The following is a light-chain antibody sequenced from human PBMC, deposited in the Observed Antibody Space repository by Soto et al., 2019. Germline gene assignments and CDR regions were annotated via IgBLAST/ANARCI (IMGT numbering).Light chain of an antibody. V-gene: IGKV3-11*01. CDR1: QSVSSN. CDR3: QQRSNWPGT. J-gene: IGKJ1*01. CDR2: DAS. Sequence: EIVMTQPPATLSVSPGERATLSCWASQSVSSNLAWYQQKPGQAPRLLIYDASNRATGIPARFTGSGSGTDFTLTISSLQFKDFAVYYCQQRSNWPGTFGQGTKVDI.